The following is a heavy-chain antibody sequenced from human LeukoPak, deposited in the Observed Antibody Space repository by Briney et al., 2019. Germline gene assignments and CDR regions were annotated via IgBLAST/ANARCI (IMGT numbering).Heavy chain of an antibody. Sequence: PGGSLRLSCAASGFTFSSYSMNWVRQAPGKGLEWVSYISSSSSTIYYADSVKGRFTISRDNAKNSLYLQMNSLRDEDTAVYYCARDSQSGYSYGPFDYWGQGTLVTVSS. CDR2: ISSSSSTI. D-gene: IGHD5-18*01. J-gene: IGHJ4*02. V-gene: IGHV3-48*02. CDR1: GFTFSSYS. CDR3: ARDSQSGYSYGPFDY.